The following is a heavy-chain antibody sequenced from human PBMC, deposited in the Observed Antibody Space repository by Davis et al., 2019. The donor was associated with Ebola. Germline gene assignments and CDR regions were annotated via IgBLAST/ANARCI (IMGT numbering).Heavy chain of an antibody. CDR3: AKVDYGDLFFDY. Sequence: GGSLRLSCAASGFTFSSYAMSWVRQAPGKGLEWVSAISGSGGSTDYADSVKGRFTISRDNSKNTLYLQMNSLRAEDTAVYYCAKVDYGDLFFDYWGQGTLVTVSP. CDR2: ISGSGGST. D-gene: IGHD4-17*01. CDR1: GFTFSSYA. V-gene: IGHV3-23*01. J-gene: IGHJ4*02.